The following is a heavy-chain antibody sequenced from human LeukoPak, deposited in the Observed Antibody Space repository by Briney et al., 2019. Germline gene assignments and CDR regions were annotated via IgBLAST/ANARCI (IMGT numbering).Heavy chain of an antibody. V-gene: IGHV3-7*01. J-gene: IGHJ4*02. CDR1: GFTFSNAW. D-gene: IGHD2/OR15-2a*01. CDR2: INQDGSED. CDR3: ARVYEGTDH. Sequence: GGSLRLSCAASGFTFSNAWMSWVRQAPGKGLEWVANINQDGSEDYYVDFVKGRFTISRDNAKKSLYLQMDSLRAEDTAVFYCARVYEGTDHWGQGTLVTVSS.